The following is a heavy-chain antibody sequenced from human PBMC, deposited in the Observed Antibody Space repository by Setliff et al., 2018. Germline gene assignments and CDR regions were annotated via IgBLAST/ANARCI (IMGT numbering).Heavy chain of an antibody. Sequence: SVKVSCKASGYTFISYAISWVRQAPGQGLEWMGRIIPICGTANYAQKFQGRVTITADKSTSTAYMELSSLRSEDTAVYYCARGRHPPWSGYPYYYMDVWGKGTTVTVSS. V-gene: IGHV1-69*06. CDR2: IIPICGTA. CDR1: GYTFISYA. CDR3: ARGRHPPWSGYPYYYMDV. J-gene: IGHJ6*03. D-gene: IGHD3-3*01.